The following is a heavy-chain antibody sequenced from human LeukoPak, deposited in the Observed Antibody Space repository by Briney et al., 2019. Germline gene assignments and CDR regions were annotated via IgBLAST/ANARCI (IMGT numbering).Heavy chain of an antibody. J-gene: IGHJ6*02. CDR1: GDSISSYY. V-gene: IGHV4-59*01. CDR2: IYDSGST. Sequence: PSETLSLTCTVSGDSISSYYWTWIRQPPGKGLEWIGYIYDSGSTNYNPSLKSRVTISVDTSKNQFSLKLSSVTAADTAVYYCARGGSGYDSFYYYGMDVWGQGTMVTVSS. D-gene: IGHD5-12*01. CDR3: ARGGSGYDSFYYYGMDV.